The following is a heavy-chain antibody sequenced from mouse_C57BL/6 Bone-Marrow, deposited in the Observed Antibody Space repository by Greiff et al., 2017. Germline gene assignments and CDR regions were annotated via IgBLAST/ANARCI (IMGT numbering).Heavy chain of an antibody. Sequence: EVQLVESGEGLVKPGGSLKLSCAASGFTFSSYAMSWVRQTPEKRLEWVAYISSGGDYIYYADTVKGRFTISRDNARNNLYLQMSSLESEDTAMDYCTAVYYGNPWYFDVWGTGTTVTVSS. D-gene: IGHD2-1*01. J-gene: IGHJ1*03. V-gene: IGHV5-9-1*02. CDR2: ISSGGDYI. CDR1: GFTFSSYA. CDR3: TAVYYGNPWYFDV.